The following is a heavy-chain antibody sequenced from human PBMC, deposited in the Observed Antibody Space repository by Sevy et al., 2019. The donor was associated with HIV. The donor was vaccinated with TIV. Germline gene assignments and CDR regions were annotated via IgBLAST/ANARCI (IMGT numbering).Heavy chain of an antibody. CDR2: IWNDRSNK. CDR3: ARGRGYCSSTSCSHSYYYGMDV. J-gene: IGHJ6*02. V-gene: IGHV3-33*01. Sequence: GESLKISCAASGFTFSSYGMHWVRQAPGKGLEWVAVIWNDRSNKYYADSVKGRFTISRDNSKNSLYLQMNSLRAEDTAVYYCARGRGYCSSTSCSHSYYYGMDVWGQGTTVTVSS. CDR1: GFTFSSYG. D-gene: IGHD2-2*01.